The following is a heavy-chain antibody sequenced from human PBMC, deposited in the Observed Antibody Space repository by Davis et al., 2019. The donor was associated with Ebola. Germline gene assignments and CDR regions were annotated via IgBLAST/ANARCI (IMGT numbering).Heavy chain of an antibody. J-gene: IGHJ6*02. CDR1: GGSFSGYY. CDR2: INHSGST. V-gene: IGHV4-34*01. CDR3: ARGHDYYYYGMDV. Sequence: SQTLSLTCAVYGGSFSGYYWSWIRQPPGKGLEWIGEINHSGSTNYNPSLKSRVTISVDTSKNQFSLKLSSVTAADTAVYYCARGHDYYYYGMDVWGQGTTVTVSS.